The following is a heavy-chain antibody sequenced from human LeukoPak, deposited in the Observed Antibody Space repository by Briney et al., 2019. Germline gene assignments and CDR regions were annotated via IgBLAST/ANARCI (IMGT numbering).Heavy chain of an antibody. V-gene: IGHV4-34*01. Sequence: PSETLSLTCAVYGGSFSGYYWSWIRQPPGKGLEWIGEINHSGSTNYNPSLKSRVTISVDTSKNQFSLKLSSVTAADTAVYYCERASAYVWGSYRHPIDYWGQGTLVTVSS. CDR1: GGSFSGYY. J-gene: IGHJ4*02. CDR2: INHSGST. D-gene: IGHD3-16*02. CDR3: ERASAYVWGSYRHPIDY.